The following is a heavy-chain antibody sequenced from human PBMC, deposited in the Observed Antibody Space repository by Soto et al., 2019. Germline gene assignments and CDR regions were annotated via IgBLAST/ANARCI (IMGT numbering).Heavy chain of an antibody. J-gene: IGHJ6*02. V-gene: IGHV3-23*01. CDR3: AKGGEDVVVPAAGGMDV. D-gene: IGHD2-2*01. CDR1: GFTFSSYA. CDR2: ISGGGGST. Sequence: PGGSLRLSCAASGFTFSSYAMSWVRQAPGKGLEWVSAISGGGGSTYYADSVMGRFTISRDNSKNTLYLQMNSLRAEDTAVYYCAKGGEDVVVPAAGGMDVWGQGTTVTVSS.